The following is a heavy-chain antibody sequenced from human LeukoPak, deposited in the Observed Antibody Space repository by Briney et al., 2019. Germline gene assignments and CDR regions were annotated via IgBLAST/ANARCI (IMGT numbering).Heavy chain of an antibody. J-gene: IGHJ4*02. CDR1: EFTFSSYA. D-gene: IGHD2-2*01. CDR2: ISDSGGST. CDR3: AKDRRACSSSSCYYRFDY. V-gene: IGHV3-23*01. Sequence: GGSLRLSCPAPEFTFSSYAMSWVRQPPGKGLEWVSAISDSGGSTYYADSVKGRFTISRDNSKNTVYLQMNSLRAEDTAVYYCAKDRRACSSSSCYYRFDYWGQGTLVTVSS.